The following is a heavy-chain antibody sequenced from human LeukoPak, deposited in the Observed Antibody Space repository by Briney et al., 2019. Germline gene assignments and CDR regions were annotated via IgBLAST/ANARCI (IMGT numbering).Heavy chain of an antibody. V-gene: IGHV1-2*02. Sequence: ASVKVSCKASGYTFTSYGISWVRQAPGQGLEWMGWINPNSGATDYAQNFQGRVTLTRDTSISTAYMELSRLRSDDTAVYYCARGYSSSWYITHYFDYWGQGTLVTVSS. CDR1: GYTFTSYG. CDR2: INPNSGAT. D-gene: IGHD6-13*01. CDR3: ARGYSSSWYITHYFDY. J-gene: IGHJ4*02.